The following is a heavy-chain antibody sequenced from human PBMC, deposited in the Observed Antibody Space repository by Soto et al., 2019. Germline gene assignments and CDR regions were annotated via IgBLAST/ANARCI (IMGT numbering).Heavy chain of an antibody. V-gene: IGHV1-69*12. CDR3: ARDAVPGYGDYHLDY. Sequence: QVQLVQSGAEVKKPGSSVKVSCKASGGTFSSYAISWVRQAPGQGLEWMGGIIPIFGTAKYAQKFQGRVTITADESTSTAYMELSILRSEDTAVYYCARDAVPGYGDYHLDYWGQGTLVTVSS. J-gene: IGHJ4*02. D-gene: IGHD4-17*01. CDR2: IIPIFGTA. CDR1: GGTFSSYA.